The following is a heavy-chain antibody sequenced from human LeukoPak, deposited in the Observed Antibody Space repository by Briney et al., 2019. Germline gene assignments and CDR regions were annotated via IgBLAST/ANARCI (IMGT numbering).Heavy chain of an antibody. V-gene: IGHV3-7*03. CDR3: ARFLGYCSGGSCYRFDYYYGMDV. D-gene: IGHD2-15*01. J-gene: IGHJ6*04. CDR2: IKQDGSEK. CDR1: GFTFSSYW. Sequence: GGSLRLSCAASGFTFSSYWMSWVRQAPGKGLEWVANIKQDGSEKYYVDSAKGRFTISRDNAKNSLYLQMNSLRAEDTAVYYCARFLGYCSGGSCYRFDYYYGMDVWGKGTTVTVSS.